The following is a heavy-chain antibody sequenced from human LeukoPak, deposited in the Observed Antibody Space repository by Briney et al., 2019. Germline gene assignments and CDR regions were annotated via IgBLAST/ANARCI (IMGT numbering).Heavy chain of an antibody. CDR2: ISDSGGRT. V-gene: IGHV3-23*01. CDR3: AKDLSYWYFDL. J-gene: IGHJ2*01. CDR1: GFTFSSNW. Sequence: GGSLRLSCAASGFTFSSNWMHWVRQAPGKGLEWVSSISDSGGRTFYADSVEGRFTISRDNSKDTLNLQMNSLRAEDTAVYYCAKDLSYWYFDLWGRGTLVTVSS.